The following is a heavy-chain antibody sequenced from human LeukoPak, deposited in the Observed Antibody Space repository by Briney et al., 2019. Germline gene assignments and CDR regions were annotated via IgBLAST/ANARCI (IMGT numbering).Heavy chain of an antibody. V-gene: IGHV1-18*01. J-gene: IGHJ4*02. D-gene: IGHD1-26*01. CDR1: GYTYTKYG. CDR3: ARDQSRVGGTRPADY. CDR2: ISVDNGDS. Sequence: GSSVKVSCKACGYTYTKYGISWVRQAPGQGREWMGWISVDNGDSNYAHNVQGRVTMTTDTSTRTAYMELQSLTSDDTAVYYCARDQSRVGGTRPADYWGQGTLVTVSS.